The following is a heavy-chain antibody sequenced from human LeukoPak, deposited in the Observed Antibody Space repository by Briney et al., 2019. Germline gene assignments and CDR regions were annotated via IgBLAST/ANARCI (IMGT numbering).Heavy chain of an antibody. V-gene: IGHV3-33*01. CDR3: ARDGSGGPSMDV. CDR1: GFPFSSYG. Sequence: GGSLRLSCAASGFPFSSYGMHWVRQAPGKGLEWVAVIWYDGSNKYYADSVKGRFTISRDNSKNTLYLQMNSLRAEDTAVYYCARDGSGGPSMDVWGQGTTVTVSS. D-gene: IGHD2-15*01. CDR2: IWYDGSNK. J-gene: IGHJ6*02.